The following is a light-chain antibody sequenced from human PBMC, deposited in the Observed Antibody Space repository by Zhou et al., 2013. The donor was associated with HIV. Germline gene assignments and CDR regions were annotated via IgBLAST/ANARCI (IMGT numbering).Light chain of an antibody. CDR1: QSISSW. Sequence: DIQMTQSPSTLSASVGDRVTITCRASQSISSWLAWYQQKPGKAPKLLIYEASSLERGVPSRFSGSGSGTEFTLTISSLQLEDFATYYCRQHNSLPQTFGQGTKVEIK. J-gene: IGKJ1*01. CDR2: EAS. V-gene: IGKV1-5*03. CDR3: RQHNSLPQT.